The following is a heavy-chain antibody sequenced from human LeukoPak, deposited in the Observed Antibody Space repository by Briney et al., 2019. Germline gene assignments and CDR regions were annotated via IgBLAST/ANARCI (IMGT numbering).Heavy chain of an antibody. J-gene: IGHJ4*02. CDR2: LSWNTISM. Sequence: GGSLRLSCAASGFSFDDYAMHWVRQVPEKGLEWVSGLSWNTISMGYADSVKGRFTISRDNAKNSLYLQMNSLRPEDTALYYCVKDRTYYYDSNGYFDYWGQGTLVTVSS. V-gene: IGHV3-9*01. D-gene: IGHD3-22*01. CDR3: VKDRTYYYDSNGYFDY. CDR1: GFSFDDYA.